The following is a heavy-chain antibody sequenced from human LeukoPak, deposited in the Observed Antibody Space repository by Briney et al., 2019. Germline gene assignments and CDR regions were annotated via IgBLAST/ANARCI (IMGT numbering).Heavy chain of an antibody. D-gene: IGHD3-10*01. Sequence: PGRSLRLSCAASGFTFDDYAMHWVRQAPGKGLEWVSGISWNSGSIGYADSVKGRFTISRDNAKNSLYLQMNSLRAEDTALYYCAKGREWFGEPPTDYWGQGTLVTVSS. CDR1: GFTFDDYA. CDR3: AKGREWFGEPPTDY. V-gene: IGHV3-9*01. J-gene: IGHJ4*02. CDR2: ISWNSGSI.